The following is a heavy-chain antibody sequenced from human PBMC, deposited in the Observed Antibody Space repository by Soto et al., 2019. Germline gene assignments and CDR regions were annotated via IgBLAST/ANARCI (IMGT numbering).Heavy chain of an antibody. Sequence: QVQLVESGGGLVKPGGSLRLSCAASGFTFSDYYMSWIRQTPGKGLEWVSYIGTRSTYTDYADSVKGRFTISRDNAKRSLYLQMDSLRADDTPVYYCARNPFDYWGQGTLVTVSS. J-gene: IGHJ4*02. CDR1: GFTFSDYY. V-gene: IGHV3-11*05. CDR3: ARNPFDY. CDR2: IGTRSTYT.